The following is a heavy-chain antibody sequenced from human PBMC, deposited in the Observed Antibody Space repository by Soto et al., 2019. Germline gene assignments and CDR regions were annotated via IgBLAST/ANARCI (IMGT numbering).Heavy chain of an antibody. J-gene: IGHJ3*02. CDR3: ARRYYDILTGPDTDDAFDI. D-gene: IGHD3-9*01. V-gene: IGHV1-46*03. Sequence: ASVKVSCKASGYTFTSYYMHWVQQAPGQGLDWLGIINPSGGSTSYAQKFQGRVTMTRDTSTSTVYMELSSLRSEDTAVYFCARRYYDILTGPDTDDAFDIWGQGTMVTVSS. CDR2: INPSGGST. CDR1: GYTFTSYY.